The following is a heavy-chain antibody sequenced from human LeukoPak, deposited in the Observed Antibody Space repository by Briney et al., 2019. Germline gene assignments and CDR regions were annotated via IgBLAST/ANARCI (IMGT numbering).Heavy chain of an antibody. J-gene: IGHJ5*02. V-gene: IGHV4-59*08. Sequence: SETLSLTCAVYGGSFSGYYWSWIRQPPGKGLEWIGYIYYSGSTNYNPSLSGRVTISADTSKDQVSLKLTSVTAADTAIYYCARGRWFDPWGQGTLVTVSS. CDR1: GGSFSGYY. CDR2: IYYSGST. CDR3: ARGRWFDP.